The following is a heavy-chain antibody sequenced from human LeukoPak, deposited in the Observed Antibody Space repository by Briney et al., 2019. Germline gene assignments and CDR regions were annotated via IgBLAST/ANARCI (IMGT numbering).Heavy chain of an antibody. V-gene: IGHV1-2*02. D-gene: IGHD3-22*01. Sequence: ASVKVSCKAPGYTFTGYYMHWVRQAPGQGLEWMGWINPNSGGTNYAQKFQGRVTMTRNTSISTAYMELSSLRSEDTAVYYCARDWYYYDSSGYGQNWFDPWGQGTLVTVSS. CDR2: INPNSGGT. CDR3: ARDWYYYDSSGYGQNWFDP. CDR1: GYTFTGYY. J-gene: IGHJ5*02.